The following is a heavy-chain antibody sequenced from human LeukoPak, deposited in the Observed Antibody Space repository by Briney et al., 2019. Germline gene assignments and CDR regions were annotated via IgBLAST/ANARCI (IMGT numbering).Heavy chain of an antibody. J-gene: IGHJ5*02. V-gene: IGHV4-4*02. CDR2: VSYSGTT. CDR3: AKETDHSHPNWFDP. CDR1: GSSLSSAYW. Sequence: PSETLSLTCAVSGSSLSSAYWWSWVRQSPGMGLEWIGQVSYSGTTKYTASLRSRLFISVDRSKNQFSLEMNSMTAADTAVYFCAKETDHSHPNWFDPWGQGILVTVSS. D-gene: IGHD4-11*01.